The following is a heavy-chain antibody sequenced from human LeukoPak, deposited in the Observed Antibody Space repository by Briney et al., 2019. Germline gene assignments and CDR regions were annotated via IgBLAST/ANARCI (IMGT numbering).Heavy chain of an antibody. Sequence: GGSLRLSCAASGFTFNSYAMSCVRQAPGKGLEWVSFISSSGTYIYYADSMKGRFTISRDNAKNSLYLQMNSLRAEDTAVYYCARNGGNSDFDYWGQGTLVTVSS. V-gene: IGHV3-21*01. CDR3: ARNGGNSDFDY. J-gene: IGHJ4*02. D-gene: IGHD4-23*01. CDR2: ISSSGTYI. CDR1: GFTFNSYA.